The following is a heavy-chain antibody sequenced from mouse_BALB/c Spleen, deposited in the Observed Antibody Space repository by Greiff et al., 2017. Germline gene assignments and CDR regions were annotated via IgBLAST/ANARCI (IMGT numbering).Heavy chain of an antibody. CDR1: GFTFSSYA. Sequence: EVNVVESGGGLVKPGGSLKLSCAASGFTFSSYAMSWVRQSPEKRLEWVAEISSGGSYTYYPDTVTGRFTISRDNAKNTLYLEMSSLRSEDTAMYYCARVEDEGYYYAMDYWGQGTSVTVSS. J-gene: IGHJ4*01. V-gene: IGHV5-9-4*01. CDR3: ARVEDEGYYYAMDY. CDR2: ISSGGSYT. D-gene: IGHD1-3*01.